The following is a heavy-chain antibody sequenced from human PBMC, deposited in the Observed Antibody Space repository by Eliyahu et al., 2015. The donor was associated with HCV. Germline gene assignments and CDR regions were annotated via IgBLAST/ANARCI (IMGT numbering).Heavy chain of an antibody. D-gene: IGHD2-15*01. CDR2: IYLHNDAT. CDR3: GKDETPGGMGV. J-gene: IGHJ6*02. CDR1: GFIGDDYA. V-gene: IGHV3-9*01. Sequence: ELQLVQSGGGLAQPGRSLRLSCVGSGFIGDDYAMHWVRQAPGKGLEWVSGIYLHNDATGYADSVRGRFTIIRDRAKNSLYLEMNSLRPDDTALYYCGKDETPGGMGVWGQGTTVIVSS.